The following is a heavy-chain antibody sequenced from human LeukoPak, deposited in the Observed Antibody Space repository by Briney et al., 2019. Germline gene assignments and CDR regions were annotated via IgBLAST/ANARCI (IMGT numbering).Heavy chain of an antibody. Sequence: SETLSLTCTVSGGSISSSGYYWGWIRQPPGKGLEWIGSIYHSGSTYYNPSLKSRVTISVDTSKNQFSLKLSSVTAADTAVYYCARAGVRTIFGVVIRYNWFDPWGQGTLVTVSS. V-gene: IGHV4-39*07. J-gene: IGHJ5*02. CDR3: ARAGVRTIFGVVIRYNWFDP. D-gene: IGHD3-3*01. CDR1: GGSISSSGYY. CDR2: IYHSGST.